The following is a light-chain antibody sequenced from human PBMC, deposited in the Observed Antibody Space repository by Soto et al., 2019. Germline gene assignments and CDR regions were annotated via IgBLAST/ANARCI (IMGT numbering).Light chain of an antibody. V-gene: IGLV6-57*02. Sequence: NFMLTQPHSVSEPPGKTVTISCTGSSGSIASNYVQWYQQRPGSAPTTVIYADDQRPSGVPDRFSGSIDSSSNSASLTISGLRTEDEADYYCQSYDSSNVVFGGGTKLTVL. CDR2: ADD. CDR3: QSYDSSNVV. CDR1: SGSIASNY. J-gene: IGLJ2*01.